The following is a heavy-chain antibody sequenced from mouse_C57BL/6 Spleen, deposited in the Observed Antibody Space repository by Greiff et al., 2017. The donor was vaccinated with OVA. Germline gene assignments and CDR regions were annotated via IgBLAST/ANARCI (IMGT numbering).Heavy chain of an antibody. J-gene: IGHJ1*03. CDR1: GYTFTSYW. V-gene: IGHV1-69*01. CDR2: IDPSDSYT. CDR3: ARRITTGWYFDV. Sequence: QVQLQQPGAELVMPGASVKLSCKASGYTFTSYWMHWVKQRPGQGLEWIGEIDPSDSYTNYNQKFKGKSTLTVDKSSSTAYMQLSSLTSEDSAVYYCARRITTGWYFDVWGKGTTVTVSS. D-gene: IGHD1-1*01.